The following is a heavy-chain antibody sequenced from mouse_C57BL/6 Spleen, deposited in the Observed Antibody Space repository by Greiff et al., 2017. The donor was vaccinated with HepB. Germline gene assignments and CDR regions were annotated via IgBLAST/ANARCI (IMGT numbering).Heavy chain of an antibody. CDR2: IYPRSGNT. V-gene: IGHV1-81*01. CDR1: GYTFTSYG. J-gene: IGHJ1*03. D-gene: IGHD1-1*01. Sequence: VQLQQSGAELARPGASVKLSCKASGYTFTSYGISWVKQRTGQGLEWIGEIYPRSGNTYYNEKFKGKATLTADKSSSTAYMELRSLTSEDSAVYFCARGGYYGSRSSYWYFDVWGTGTTVTVSS. CDR3: ARGGYYGSRSSYWYFDV.